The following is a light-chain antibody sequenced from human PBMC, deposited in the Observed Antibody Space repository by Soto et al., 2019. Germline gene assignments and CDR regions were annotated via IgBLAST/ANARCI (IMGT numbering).Light chain of an antibody. CDR3: HQYDVLPRP. Sequence: EIVLTQSPCTLSLSPGETATLSCRASQTVGRNYIAWYHQKPGQGPRLLIYGASSRATGIPDRFSGSGSGTDFTLTISRLEPEDFAVYYCHQYDVLPRPFGQGTKVDIK. V-gene: IGKV3-20*01. CDR2: GAS. J-gene: IGKJ1*01. CDR1: QTVGRNY.